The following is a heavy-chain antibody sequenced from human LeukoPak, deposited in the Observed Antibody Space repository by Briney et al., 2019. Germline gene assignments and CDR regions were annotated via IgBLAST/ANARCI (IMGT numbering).Heavy chain of an antibody. CDR2: ISWNSGSI. V-gene: IGHV3-9*01. Sequence: PGGSLRLSCAASGFTFDDYAMHWVRQAPGKGLEWVSGISWNSGSIGYADSVKGRFTISRDNAKNSLYLQMNSLRAEDTALYYCAKTTEHSGSPRVFDYWGQGTLVTVSS. CDR3: AKTTEHSGSPRVFDY. J-gene: IGHJ4*02. D-gene: IGHD1-26*01. CDR1: GFTFDDYA.